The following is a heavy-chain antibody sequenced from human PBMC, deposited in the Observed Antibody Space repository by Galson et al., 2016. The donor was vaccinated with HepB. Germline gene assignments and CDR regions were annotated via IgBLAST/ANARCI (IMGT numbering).Heavy chain of an antibody. CDR2: INPKSGGT. CDR3: ATDALPLVARPIPYNWFDT. J-gene: IGHJ5*02. CDR1: GDTFNAYY. Sequence: SVKVSCKASGDTFNAYYIHWVRQAPAIGLEWMGRINPKSGGTDYAQKFEGRVTLTKDSAITTAYLELSRLTSDDTAVYFCATDALPLVARPIPYNWFDTWGPGTAVTVSS. D-gene: IGHD6-6*01. V-gene: IGHV1-2*06.